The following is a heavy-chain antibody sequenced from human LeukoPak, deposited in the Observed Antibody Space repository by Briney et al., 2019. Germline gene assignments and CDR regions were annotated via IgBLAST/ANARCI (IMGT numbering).Heavy chain of an antibody. D-gene: IGHD5-12*01. CDR1: GFTFSSYA. J-gene: IGHJ6*02. Sequence: PGGSLRLSCAASGFTFSSYAMSWVRQAPGKGLEWVSAISDSGGNTYYADSVKGRFTISRDNSRNTLYLQMNSLRAEDTALYYCAKHRGYSSASIYYYGMDVRGQGTTVTVSS. CDR3: AKHRGYSSASIYYYGMDV. V-gene: IGHV3-23*01. CDR2: ISDSGGNT.